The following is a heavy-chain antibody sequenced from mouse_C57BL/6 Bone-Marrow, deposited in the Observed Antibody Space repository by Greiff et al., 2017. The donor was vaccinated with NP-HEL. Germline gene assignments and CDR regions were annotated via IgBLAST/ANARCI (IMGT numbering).Heavy chain of an antibody. J-gene: IGHJ2*01. CDR1: GYAFSSSW. CDR2: IYPGDGDT. Sequence: VKLVESGPELVKPGASVKISCKASGYAFSSSWMNWVKQRPGKGLEWIGRIYPGDGDTNYNGKFKGKATLTADKSSSTAYMQLSSLTSEDSAVYFCARMVDYSNYNYWGQGTTLTVSS. D-gene: IGHD2-5*01. V-gene: IGHV1-82*01. CDR3: ARMVDYSNYNY.